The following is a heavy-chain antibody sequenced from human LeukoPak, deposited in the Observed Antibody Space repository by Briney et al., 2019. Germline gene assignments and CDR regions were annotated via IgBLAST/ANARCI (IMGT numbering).Heavy chain of an antibody. CDR3: ARDKGRGKWLNWFDP. V-gene: IGHV1-46*01. D-gene: IGHD6-19*01. J-gene: IGHJ5*02. Sequence: GASVKVSCKASGYTFTSYYMHWVRQAPGQGLEWMGIINPSGGSTSYAQKFQGRVTMTRDTSTSTVYMELSRLRSDDTAVYYCARDKGRGKWLNWFDPWGQGTLVTVSS. CDR2: INPSGGST. CDR1: GYTFTSYY.